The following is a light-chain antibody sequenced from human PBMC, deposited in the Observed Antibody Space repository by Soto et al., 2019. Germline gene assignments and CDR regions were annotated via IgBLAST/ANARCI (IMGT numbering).Light chain of an antibody. CDR3: QQYNSYPWT. CDR2: DAS. J-gene: IGKJ1*01. CDR1: QSISSW. Sequence: DIQMTQSPSTLSASVGDRVTITCRASQSISSWLAWYQQKPGKAPKLLIYDASSLESGVPSRFSGSGSGTEFTLTISSLQPEDFETYYCQQYNSYPWTFGQGTKVEIK. V-gene: IGKV1-5*01.